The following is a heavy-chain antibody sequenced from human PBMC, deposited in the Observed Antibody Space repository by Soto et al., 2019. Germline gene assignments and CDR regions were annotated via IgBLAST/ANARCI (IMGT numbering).Heavy chain of an antibody. CDR2: IIPIFGTA. V-gene: IGHV1-69*01. CDR3: ARDSYTMVRGGVYYYGMDV. D-gene: IGHD3-10*01. CDR1: GGTFSSYA. J-gene: IGHJ6*02. Sequence: QVQLVQSGAEVKKPGSSVKVSCKASGGTFSSYAISWVRQAPGQGLEWMGGIIPIFGTANYAQKFQGRVTITADESTSTAYMELSSLRSEDTAVYYCARDSYTMVRGGVYYYGMDVWGQGTTVTVSS.